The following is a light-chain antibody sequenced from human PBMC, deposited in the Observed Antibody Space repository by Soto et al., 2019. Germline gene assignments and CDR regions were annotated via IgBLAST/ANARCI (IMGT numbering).Light chain of an antibody. Sequence: QPVLTQPPSVSGAPGQRVTISCTGSSSNIGAGYDVHWYQQLPGTAPKLLIYGNSNRPSGVPDRFSGSKSGTSASLAVTGLQAEDEADYYCQSYDSSLGGSYVFGTGTKVTVL. V-gene: IGLV1-40*01. CDR3: QSYDSSLGGSYV. CDR2: GNS. CDR1: SSNIGAGYD. J-gene: IGLJ1*01.